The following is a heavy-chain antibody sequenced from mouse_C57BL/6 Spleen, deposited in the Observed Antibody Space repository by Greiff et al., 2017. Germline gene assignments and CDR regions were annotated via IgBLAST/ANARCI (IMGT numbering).Heavy chain of an antibody. V-gene: IGHV3-6*01. Sequence: EVKLVESGPGLVKPSQSLSLTCSVTGYSITSGYYWNWIRQFPGNKLEWMGYISYDGSNNYNPSLKNRISITRDTSKNQFFLKLNSVTTEDTATYYCARGKGAMDYWGQGTSVTVSS. J-gene: IGHJ4*01. CDR1: GYSITSGYY. CDR2: ISYDGSN. CDR3: ARGKGAMDY.